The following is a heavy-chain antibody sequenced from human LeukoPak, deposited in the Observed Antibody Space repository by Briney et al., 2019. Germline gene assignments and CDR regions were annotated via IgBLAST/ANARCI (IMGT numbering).Heavy chain of an antibody. J-gene: IGHJ6*02. CDR2: ISSSGSTI. CDR1: GFTFSSYE. Sequence: GGSLRLSCAASGFTFSSYEMNWVRQAPGKGLEWVSYISSSGSTIYYADSVEGRFTISRDNAKNSLYLQMNSLRAEDTAVYYCARPLQYYDFWSGSPPGGMDVWGQGTTVTVSS. V-gene: IGHV3-48*03. D-gene: IGHD3-3*01. CDR3: ARPLQYYDFWSGSPPGGMDV.